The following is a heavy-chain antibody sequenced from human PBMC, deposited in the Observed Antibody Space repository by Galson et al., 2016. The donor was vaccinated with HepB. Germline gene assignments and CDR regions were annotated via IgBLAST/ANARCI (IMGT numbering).Heavy chain of an antibody. Sequence: SLRLSCAVSGFNFNDFSMNWIRQAPGKGLEWLSYISGTGSRILYADSVKGRFTISKDKAKLSLYLQMSSLRVEDTAVYYCARDLPPRGFSYSFWGQGTLVAVSS. D-gene: IGHD3-10*01. CDR1: GFNFNDFS. CDR2: ISGTGSRI. CDR3: ARDLPPRGFSYSF. J-gene: IGHJ1*01. V-gene: IGHV3-48*01.